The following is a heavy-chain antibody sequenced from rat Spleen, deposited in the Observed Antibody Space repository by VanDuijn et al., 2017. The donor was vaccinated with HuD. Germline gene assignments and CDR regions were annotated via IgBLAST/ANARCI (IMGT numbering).Heavy chain of an antibody. V-gene: IGHV5-25*01. D-gene: IGHD1-4*01. CDR1: GFTFSSFA. J-gene: IGHJ2*01. CDR3: ASPRPGYNSYFDY. Sequence: EVQLVESGGGLVQPGRSLQLSCAASGFTFSSFAMAWVRQAPKKGLEWVATITSGGSNTYYLDSVKGRFTISRDNAKSTLYLQMDSLRSEDTATYYCASPRPGYNSYFDYWGQGVMVTVSS. CDR2: ITSGGSNT.